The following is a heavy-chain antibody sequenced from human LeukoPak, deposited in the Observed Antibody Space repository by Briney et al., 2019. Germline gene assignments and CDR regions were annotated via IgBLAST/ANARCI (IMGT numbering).Heavy chain of an antibody. V-gene: IGHV1-8*01. D-gene: IGHD6-13*01. CDR2: MNPNSGNT. Sequence: GASVKVSCKASGYTFTSYDINWVRQATGQGLEWMGWMNPNSGNTGYAQKFQGRVTMTRNTSISTAYMELSSLRSEDTAVYYCARGFIAAAGTDYWGQGTLVTVSS. CDR1: GYTFTSYD. CDR3: ARGFIAAAGTDY. J-gene: IGHJ4*02.